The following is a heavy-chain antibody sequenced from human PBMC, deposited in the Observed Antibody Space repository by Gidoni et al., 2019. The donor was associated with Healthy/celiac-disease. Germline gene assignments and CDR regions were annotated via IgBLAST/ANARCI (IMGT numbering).Heavy chain of an antibody. J-gene: IGHJ5*02. CDR3: ARDAYCSGGSCYSSERINWFDP. CDR1: GGSFSGSY. Sequence: QVQLQQWGAGLLKPSATLSLTCAVYGGSFSGSYWTWIRQPPGKGLEWIGEINNSGSTNYNPSLKSRVTISVDTSKNQFSLKLSSVTAADTAVYYCARDAYCSGGSCYSSERINWFDPWGQGTLVTVSS. D-gene: IGHD2-15*01. V-gene: IGHV4-34*01. CDR2: INNSGST.